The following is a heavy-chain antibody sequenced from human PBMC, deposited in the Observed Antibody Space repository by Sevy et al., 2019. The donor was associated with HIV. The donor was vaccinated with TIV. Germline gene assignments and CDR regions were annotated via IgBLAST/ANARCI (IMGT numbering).Heavy chain of an antibody. Sequence: SETLSLTCTVSGVSITTHSWSWIRQPPGKGLEYIGYIYYSGNANYNPSFQSRVTISGDTSMNQLSLKLTSVTAAETAVYYCARDMDNFYGMDVWGQGTTVTVSS. CDR3: ARDMDNFYGMDV. V-gene: IGHV4-59*11. CDR2: IYYSGNA. D-gene: IGHD3-10*01. CDR1: GVSITTHS. J-gene: IGHJ6*02.